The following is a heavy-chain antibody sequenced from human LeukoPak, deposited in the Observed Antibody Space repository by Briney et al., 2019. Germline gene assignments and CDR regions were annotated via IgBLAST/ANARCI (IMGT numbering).Heavy chain of an antibody. Sequence: PSETLSLTCTVSGGSISSYYWSWIRQPPGKGLEWIGYIYYSGSTNYNPPLKSRVTISVDTSKNQFSLKLSSVTAADTAVYYCARDGGDGYNSNWFDPWGQGTLVTVSS. V-gene: IGHV4-59*01. D-gene: IGHD5-24*01. CDR3: ARDGGDGYNSNWFDP. J-gene: IGHJ5*02. CDR2: IYYSGST. CDR1: GGSISSYY.